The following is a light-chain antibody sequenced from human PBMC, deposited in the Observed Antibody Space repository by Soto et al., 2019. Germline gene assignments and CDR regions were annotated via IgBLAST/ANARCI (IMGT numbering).Light chain of an antibody. CDR3: QQYNSYST. CDR1: QSISSW. CDR2: DAS. V-gene: IGKV1-5*01. Sequence: PRTQSPSTLSASVGDRVTITCRASQSISSWLAWYQQKPGRAPNLLIYDASSLESGVPSRLSGSGSGTEFTLTISSLQPDDFASYYCQQYNSYSTFGQGTKVDIK. J-gene: IGKJ1*01.